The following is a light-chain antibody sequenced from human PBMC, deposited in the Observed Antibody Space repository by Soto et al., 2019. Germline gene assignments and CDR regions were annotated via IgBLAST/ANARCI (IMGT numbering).Light chain of an antibody. CDR1: QSLLHSNGYNY. CDR2: LGS. V-gene: IGKV2-28*01. CDR3: MQTLQTPVT. J-gene: IGKJ4*01. Sequence: DIVMTQSPLSLLVTPGEPASISCRSSQSLLHSNGYNYLDWYLQKPGQPPQLLISLGSNRASGVPDRFSGSGSGTDFTLKIITVEAEDVGVYYCMQTLQTPVTFGGGTKVEIK.